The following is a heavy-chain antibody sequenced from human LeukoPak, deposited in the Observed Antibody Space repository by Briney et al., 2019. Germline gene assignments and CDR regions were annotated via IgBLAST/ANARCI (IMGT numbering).Heavy chain of an antibody. CDR1: GFTFSSYA. D-gene: IGHD2-15*01. Sequence: GGSLRLSCAASGFTFSSYAMSWVRQAPGKGLEWVSSISSSSSYIYYADSVKGRFTISRDNAKNSLYLQMNSLRAEDTAVYYCARIVVVVAATPRGGFDIWGQGTMVTVSS. V-gene: IGHV3-21*01. CDR3: ARIVVVVAATPRGGFDI. J-gene: IGHJ3*02. CDR2: ISSSSSYI.